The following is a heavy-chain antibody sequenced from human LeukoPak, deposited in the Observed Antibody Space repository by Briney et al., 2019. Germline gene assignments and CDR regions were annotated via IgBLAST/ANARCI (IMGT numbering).Heavy chain of an antibody. CDR3: AGDRNSDWYSPLDY. CDR1: GFTFTKCA. Sequence: GASLRLSCVASGFTFTKCAMSWIRQAPGKGLEWVAIITATGDTAYYADSVKGRFTISRDNSRNTVYMQMDSLRAEDTAIYYCAGDRNSDWYSPLDYWGQGSQVTVSP. D-gene: IGHD6-19*01. V-gene: IGHV3-23*01. J-gene: IGHJ4*02. CDR2: ITATGDTA.